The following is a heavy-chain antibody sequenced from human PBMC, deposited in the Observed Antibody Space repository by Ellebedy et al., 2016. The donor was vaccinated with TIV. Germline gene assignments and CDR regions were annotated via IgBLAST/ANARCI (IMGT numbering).Heavy chain of an antibody. J-gene: IGHJ3*02. CDR1: GYTFTGYY. CDR3: ATQWHLAGTTPEAFDI. V-gene: IGHV1-2*02. Sequence: ASVKVSCKASGYTFTGYYMHWVRQAPGQGLEWMGWINPNSGGTNYAQKFQGRVTMTRDTSISTAYMELRSLRSDDTAVYYCATQWHLAGTTPEAFDIWGQGTMVTVSS. CDR2: INPNSGGT. D-gene: IGHD6-19*01.